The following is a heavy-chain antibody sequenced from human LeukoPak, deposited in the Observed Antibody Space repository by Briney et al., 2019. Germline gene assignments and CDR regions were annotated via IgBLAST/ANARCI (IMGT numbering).Heavy chain of an antibody. CDR1: GFTFSSYT. J-gene: IGHJ4*02. Sequence: PGGSLRLFCAASGFTFSSYTMSWVRQAPGKGLEWVSAISGSGGSTYYADSVKGRFTISRDNSKNTLYLQMNSLRAEDTAVYYCAKEGDSRGYFDYWGQRTLVTVSS. CDR3: AKEGDSRGYFDY. V-gene: IGHV3-23*01. CDR2: ISGSGGST.